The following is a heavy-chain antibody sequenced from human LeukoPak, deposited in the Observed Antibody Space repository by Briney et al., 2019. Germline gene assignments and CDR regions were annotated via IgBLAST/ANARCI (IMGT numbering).Heavy chain of an antibody. CDR1: GYTFTSYY. CDR2: INPSGGST. Sequence: ASVKVSCKASGYTFTSYYMHWVRQAPGQGLEWMGIINPSGGSTSYAQKFQGRVTITRDTSASTAYMELSSLRSEDTAVYYCASPYPGIAAAANSYYYGMDVWGQGTTVTVSS. CDR3: ASPYPGIAAAANSYYYGMDV. J-gene: IGHJ6*02. D-gene: IGHD6-13*01. V-gene: IGHV1-46*01.